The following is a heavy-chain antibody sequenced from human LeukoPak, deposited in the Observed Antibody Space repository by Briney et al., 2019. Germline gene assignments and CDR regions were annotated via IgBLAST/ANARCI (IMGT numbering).Heavy chain of an antibody. V-gene: IGHV3-48*03. CDR3: ARVPSNLCSPGSFVFTN. J-gene: IGHJ4*02. D-gene: IGHD3-10*01. CDR1: GVSFPNFE. Sequence: GGSLRLSCEVSGVSFPNFEMAWARQAPGKRLEWVAFISESSDTTYYADSVRGRFTISRDNAKNSLHLQMTSLRAEDTAVYHCARVPSNLCSPGSFVFTNWGLGALVTVAS. CDR2: ISESSDTT.